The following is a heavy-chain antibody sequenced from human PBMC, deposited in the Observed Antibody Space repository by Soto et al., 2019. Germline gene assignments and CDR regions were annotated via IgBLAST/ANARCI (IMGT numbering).Heavy chain of an antibody. J-gene: IGHJ5*01. CDR2: ISGSGRST. Sequence: RLSCAASGFTFSSYAMSWVRQAPGKGLEWVSAISGSGRSTYYADSVMGRFTISRDNSKNTLYLQMNSLRAEDTAVYYCAKEQMTTVTYNWFDYWGQGTLVTVSS. CDR3: AKEQMTTVTYNWFDY. D-gene: IGHD4-4*01. CDR1: GFTFSSYA. V-gene: IGHV3-23*01.